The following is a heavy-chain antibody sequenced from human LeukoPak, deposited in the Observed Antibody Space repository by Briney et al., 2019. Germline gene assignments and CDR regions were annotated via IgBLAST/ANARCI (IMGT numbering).Heavy chain of an antibody. CDR1: GFTFDDYA. D-gene: IGHD6-19*01. CDR3: AKDSSSSGWFFDY. Sequence: GGSLRLSCAASGFTFDDYAMHWVRQAPGKGLEWVSGISWNSGSKGYADSVKGRFTISRDNAKNSLYLQMNSLRAEDTALYYCAKDSSSSGWFFDYWGQGTLVTVSS. CDR2: ISWNSGSK. J-gene: IGHJ4*02. V-gene: IGHV3-9*01.